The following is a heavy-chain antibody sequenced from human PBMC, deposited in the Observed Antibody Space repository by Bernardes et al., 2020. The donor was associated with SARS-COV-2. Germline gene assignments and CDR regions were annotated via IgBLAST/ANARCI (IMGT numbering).Heavy chain of an antibody. D-gene: IGHD3-16*01. CDR2: IRIKTYNYAT. Sequence: GGSLRLSCAASGFLFSDSTIDWVRQAPGKGLEWVGRIRIKTYNYATAYGAPVRGRFTISRDDSENTAYLQMASLTIEDTAMYYCATTLEGSRYYAMDVWGQGTTVTVSS. J-gene: IGHJ6*02. CDR1: GFLFSDST. CDR3: ATTLEGSRYYAMDV. V-gene: IGHV3-73*01.